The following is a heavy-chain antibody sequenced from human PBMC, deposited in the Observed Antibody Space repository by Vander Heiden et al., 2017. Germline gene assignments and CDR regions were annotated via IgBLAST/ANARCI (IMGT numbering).Heavy chain of an antibody. CDR1: GLSFNSYG. CDR3: VSGTGRLWLTLDF. Sequence: QAHLVESGGGVVQPGGSLRLSCAASGLSFNSYGFHWVRQAPGKGPEWVAVIWYDGKNKYYADVVKGRFTISRDTSTSTISLQMDNLGADDTAVYYCVSGTGRLWLTLDFWGQGALVTVS. CDR2: IWYDGKNK. J-gene: IGHJ4*02. D-gene: IGHD5-18*01. V-gene: IGHV3-33*08.